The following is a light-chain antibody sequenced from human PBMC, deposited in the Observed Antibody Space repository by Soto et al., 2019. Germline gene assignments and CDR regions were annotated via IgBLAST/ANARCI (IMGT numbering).Light chain of an antibody. Sequence: QCALTQPASVSGSPRQSIAISCTGSSSDVGIYNYVSWYQQHPGKVPKLIIYEVSNRPSGVPNRFSGSKSGNTASLTISGLQAEDEADYYCSSYTTSSTRVFGTGTKVTVL. CDR2: EVS. CDR1: SSDVGIYNY. J-gene: IGLJ1*01. V-gene: IGLV2-14*01. CDR3: SSYTTSSTRV.